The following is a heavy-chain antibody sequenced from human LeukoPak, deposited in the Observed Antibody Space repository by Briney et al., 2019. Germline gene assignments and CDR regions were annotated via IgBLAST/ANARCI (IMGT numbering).Heavy chain of an antibody. CDR2: IIPIFGTA. CDR3: AREAYNWNERLLRGFDY. D-gene: IGHD1-20*01. J-gene: IGHJ4*02. V-gene: IGHV1-69*05. CDR1: GGTFSSYA. Sequence: ASVKVSCKXSGGTFSSYAISWVRQAPGQGLEWMGGIIPIFGTANYAQKFQGRVTITTDESTSTAYMELSSLRSEDTAVYYCAREAYNWNERLLRGFDYWGQGTLVTVSS.